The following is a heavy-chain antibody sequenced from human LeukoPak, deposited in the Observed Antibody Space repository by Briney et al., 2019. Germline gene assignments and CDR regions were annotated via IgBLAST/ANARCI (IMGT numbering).Heavy chain of an antibody. CDR1: GFTFSNYA. V-gene: IGHV3-33*01. CDR2: IWFDGTNI. CDR3: ARDRGPGIKPAGTVGMDV. D-gene: IGHD6-13*01. J-gene: IGHJ6*02. Sequence: GGSLRLSCAASGFTFSNYAMHWVRQAQGKGLEWVAVIWFDGTNIKYGDSVKGRFTISRDNSKNTLYLQMNSLRAEDTAVYYCARDRGPGIKPAGTVGMDVWGQGTTVTVSS.